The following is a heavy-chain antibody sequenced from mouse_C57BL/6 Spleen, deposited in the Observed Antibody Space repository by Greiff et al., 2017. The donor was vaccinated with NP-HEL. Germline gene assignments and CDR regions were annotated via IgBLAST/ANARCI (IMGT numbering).Heavy chain of an antibody. Sequence: QVHVKQSGAELVRPGTSVKLSCKASGYTFTSYWMHWVKQRPGQGLEWIGVIDPSDSYTNYNQKFKGKATLTVDTSSSTAYMQLSSLTSEDSAVYYCARSENDYEEFAYWGQGTLVTVSA. CDR3: ARSENDYEEFAY. J-gene: IGHJ3*01. CDR2: IDPSDSYT. CDR1: GYTFTSYW. D-gene: IGHD2-4*01. V-gene: IGHV1-59*01.